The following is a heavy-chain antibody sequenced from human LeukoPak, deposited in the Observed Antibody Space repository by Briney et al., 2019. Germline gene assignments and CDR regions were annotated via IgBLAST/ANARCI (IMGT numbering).Heavy chain of an antibody. CDR2: ISGSGGST. CDR3: ARAKITMVRGADY. Sequence: GGSLRLSCAASGFTFSGYGMSWVRQAPGKGLEWVSAISGSGGSTYYADSVKGRFTISRDNAKNSLYLQMNSLRAEDTAVYYCARAKITMVRGADYWGQGTLVTVSS. CDR1: GFTFSGYG. V-gene: IGHV3-23*01. J-gene: IGHJ4*02. D-gene: IGHD3-10*01.